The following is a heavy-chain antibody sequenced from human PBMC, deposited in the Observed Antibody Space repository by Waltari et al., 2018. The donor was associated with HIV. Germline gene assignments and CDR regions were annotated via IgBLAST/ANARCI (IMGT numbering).Heavy chain of an antibody. D-gene: IGHD2-2*01. CDR2: INTNTGNP. V-gene: IGHV7-4-1*02. J-gene: IGHJ6*02. CDR1: GYTFTSYA. Sequence: QVQLVQSGSELKKPGASVKVSCKASGYTFTSYAMNWVRQAPGQGLEWMGWINTNTGNPTYAQGFTGRFVFSLDTSVSTAYLQISSLKAEDTAVYYCAREKRCSSTSCYDYYYYGMDVWGQGTTVTVSS. CDR3: AREKRCSSTSCYDYYYYGMDV.